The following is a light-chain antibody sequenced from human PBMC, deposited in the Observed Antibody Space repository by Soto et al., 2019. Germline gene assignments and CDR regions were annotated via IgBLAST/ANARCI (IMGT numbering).Light chain of an antibody. CDR2: DVS. CDR3: CSYAGSYTLVV. J-gene: IGLJ2*01. V-gene: IGLV2-11*01. Sequence: QSALTQPRSASGTPGQSVTISCSGTSSNLGGYNYVSWYQQHPGKAPKLMIYDVSKRPSGVPDRFSGSKSGNTASLTISGLQAEDEADYYCCSYAGSYTLVVFGGGTKLTVL. CDR1: SSNLGGYNY.